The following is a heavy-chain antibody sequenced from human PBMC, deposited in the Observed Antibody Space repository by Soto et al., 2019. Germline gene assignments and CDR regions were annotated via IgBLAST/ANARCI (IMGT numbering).Heavy chain of an antibody. Sequence: TSETLSLTCTVSGGSISSGGYYWSWIRQHPGKGLEWIGYIYYSGSTYYNPSLKSRVTISVDTSKNQFSLKLSSVTAADTAVYYCAREPRGDQLNYYYYGMDVWGQGTTVTVSS. J-gene: IGHJ6*02. CDR1: GGSISSGGYY. CDR2: IYYSGST. D-gene: IGHD4-17*01. V-gene: IGHV4-31*03. CDR3: AREPRGDQLNYYYYGMDV.